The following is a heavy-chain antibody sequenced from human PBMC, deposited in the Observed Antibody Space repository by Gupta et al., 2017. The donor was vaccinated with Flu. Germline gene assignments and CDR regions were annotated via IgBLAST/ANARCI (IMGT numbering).Heavy chain of an antibody. J-gene: IGHJ4*02. V-gene: IGHV4-31*03. CDR3: ASAVNVEWLFLY. Sequence: QVQLQESGPGLVKPLQTLSLTCTVSGGSISSDGYYWSWLRQHPGKGLEWIGYIYHSGSTYYNPSLKRRVSMSVDTSENQFSLKLTSVTAADTAVYYCASAVNVEWLFLYWGQGTLLTVSS. CDR2: IYHSGST. CDR1: GGSISSDGYY. D-gene: IGHD3-3*01.